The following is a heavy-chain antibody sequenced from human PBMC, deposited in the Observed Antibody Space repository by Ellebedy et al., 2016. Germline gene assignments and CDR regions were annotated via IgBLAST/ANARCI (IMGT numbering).Heavy chain of an antibody. CDR3: ARGRNDFWTESLAGHFHH. J-gene: IGHJ1*01. D-gene: IGHD3/OR15-3a*01. CDR2: INHNGST. V-gene: IGHV4-34*01. CDR1: GGSLRGNY. Sequence: SETLSLXXAVYGGSLRGNYWSWIRQTPGKGLEWLGEINHNGSTIYNLSLKRRGMTISVDTSKNQLSLRLTAVTAADTAVYYCARGRNDFWTESLAGHFHHWGQGTLVTVSS.